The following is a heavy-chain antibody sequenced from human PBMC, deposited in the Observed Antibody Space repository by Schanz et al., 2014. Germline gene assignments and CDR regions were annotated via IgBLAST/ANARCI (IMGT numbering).Heavy chain of an antibody. CDR3: ANNWNLDY. D-gene: IGHD1-20*01. J-gene: IGHJ4*02. CDR2: LSEGGGGT. V-gene: IGHV3-23*04. Sequence: EVQLAESGGGLVQPGGSLRLSCAASGFTFSGFWMTWVRQAPGKGLEWVSALSEGGGGTHYADSVRGRFTISRDNSKNTLYLQMNSLRAEDTAVYYCANNWNLDYWGQGTLVTVSS. CDR1: GFTFSGFW.